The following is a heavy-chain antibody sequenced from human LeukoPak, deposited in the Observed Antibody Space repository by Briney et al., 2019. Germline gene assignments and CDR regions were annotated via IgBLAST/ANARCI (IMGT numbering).Heavy chain of an antibody. CDR3: ASLGATVDY. J-gene: IGHJ4*02. Sequence: PSETLSLTCTVSGGSTSSYYWSWIRQPPGKGLEWIGYIYYSGSTNYNPSLKSRVTISVDTSKNQFSLKLSSVTAADTAVYYCASLGATVDYWGQGTLVTVSS. V-gene: IGHV4-59*01. CDR1: GGSTSSYY. D-gene: IGHD1-26*01. CDR2: IYYSGST.